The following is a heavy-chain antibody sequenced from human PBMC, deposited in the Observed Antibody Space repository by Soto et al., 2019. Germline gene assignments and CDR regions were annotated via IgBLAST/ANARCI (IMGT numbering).Heavy chain of an antibody. J-gene: IGHJ6*02. CDR2: INPKSGGT. Sequence: QVQLVQSGAEVKKPGASVKVSCKASGYSFTDYHVHWLRQAPGQGLEWLGRINPKSGGTSTAQKFQGWVTMTRDTAVSTAYMALTRLRSHATAVYYCARRYSTDCSNGVCSFFYNHEMDVWGQGT. D-gene: IGHD2-8*01. V-gene: IGHV1-2*04. CDR3: ARRYSTDCSNGVCSFFYNHEMDV. CDR1: GYSFTDYH.